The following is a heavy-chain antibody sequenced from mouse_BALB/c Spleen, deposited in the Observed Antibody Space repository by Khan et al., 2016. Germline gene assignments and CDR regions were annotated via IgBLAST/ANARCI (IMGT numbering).Heavy chain of an antibody. D-gene: IGHD2-1*01. CDR3: AGGGNYVELDN. V-gene: IGHV14-3*02. J-gene: IGHJ3*01. CDR1: GFNIKDTY. Sequence: VQLQQPGAELVKPGASVKLSCTASGFNIKDTYMHWVKQRPEQGLEWIGRIDPANGNSKYDPKFQGKAAITADTSSNTAYLQLSSLTSEDTAVYYGAGGGNYVELDNWGQGTLVTVSA. CDR2: IDPANGNS.